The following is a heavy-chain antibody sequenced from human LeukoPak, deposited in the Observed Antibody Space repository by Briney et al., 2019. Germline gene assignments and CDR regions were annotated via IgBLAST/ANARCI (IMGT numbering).Heavy chain of an antibody. Sequence: GGSLRLSCAASGLTFSTYAMSWVRQAPGKGLEWVSTISASGAYTFYADSVKGRFTISRDNSKNTLYLQMNSLRDEDTAVYYCAKQTGASYDYPLDYWGQGTLVTVSS. CDR3: AKQTGASYDYPLDY. J-gene: IGHJ4*02. CDR2: ISASGAYT. V-gene: IGHV3-23*01. D-gene: IGHD5-18*01. CDR1: GLTFSTYA.